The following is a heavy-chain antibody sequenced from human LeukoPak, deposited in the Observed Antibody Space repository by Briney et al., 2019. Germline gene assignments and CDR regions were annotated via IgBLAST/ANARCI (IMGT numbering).Heavy chain of an antibody. V-gene: IGHV4-4*07. Sequence: SETLSLTCTVSGGSISSHYWSWIRQPAGQGLEWIGRIYTSGSTNYNPSLKSRVTMSVDTSKNQFSLKLSSVTAADTAVYYCARVVSRTSLFDFWGQGTLVTVSS. CDR1: GGSISSHY. CDR2: IYTSGST. CDR3: ARVVSRTSLFDF. D-gene: IGHD5/OR15-5a*01. J-gene: IGHJ4*02.